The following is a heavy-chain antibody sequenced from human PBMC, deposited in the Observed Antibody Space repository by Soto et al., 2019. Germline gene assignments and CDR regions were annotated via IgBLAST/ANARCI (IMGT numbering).Heavy chain of an antibody. CDR2: IYWADDN. J-gene: IGHJ5*02. D-gene: IGHD3-16*01. CDR1: GFSLTTRGVG. Sequence: QITLKESGPTLVKPTQTLTLTCTFSGFSLTTRGVGVGWIRQPPGKALECLAFIYWADDNRYSPFLQGRLSITKDTSKNPVVLTMTNVDPVDTATYYCAHIPNYYQYDWFDPWGQGTLVSVSS. CDR3: AHIPNYYQYDWFDP. V-gene: IGHV2-5*02.